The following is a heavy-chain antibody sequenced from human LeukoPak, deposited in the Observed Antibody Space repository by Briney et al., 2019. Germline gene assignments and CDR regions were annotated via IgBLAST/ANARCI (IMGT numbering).Heavy chain of an antibody. Sequence: ASVKVSCKASGYTFTSYGISWVRQAPGQGLEWMGGISAYNGNTNYAQKLQGRVTMTTDTSTSTAYMEVRSLRSDDTAVYYCARGGDMVRGVTGAFDIWGQGTMVTVSS. V-gene: IGHV1-18*01. D-gene: IGHD3-10*01. CDR3: ARGGDMVRGVTGAFDI. J-gene: IGHJ3*02. CDR2: ISAYNGNT. CDR1: GYTFTSYG.